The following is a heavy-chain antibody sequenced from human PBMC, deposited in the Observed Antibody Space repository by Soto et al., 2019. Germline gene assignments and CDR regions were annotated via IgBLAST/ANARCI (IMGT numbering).Heavy chain of an antibody. V-gene: IGHV1-2*02. Sequence: ASVKVSCKAFGYTFTGYYMHWVRQAPGQGLEWMGWINPNSGGTNYAQKFQGRVTMTRDTSISTAYMELSRLRSDDTAVYYCAREQLWLTGMDVWGQGTTVTVSS. J-gene: IGHJ6*02. CDR3: AREQLWLTGMDV. CDR1: GYTFTGYY. CDR2: INPNSGGT. D-gene: IGHD5-18*01.